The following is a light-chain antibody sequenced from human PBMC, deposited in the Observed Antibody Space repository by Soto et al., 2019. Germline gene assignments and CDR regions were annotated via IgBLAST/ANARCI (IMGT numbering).Light chain of an antibody. CDR3: LQALQAPFT. V-gene: IGKV2-28*01. J-gene: IGKJ3*01. CDR1: QSLLHSNGRNY. CDR2: GGS. Sequence: DIVMTQSPFSLPVTPGEPASMSCRSSQSLLHSNGRNYLDWYLQKPGQSPQLLIYGGSNRASGVPDRFSGSGSCTDFTLKISRVEAEDVGVYYCLQALQAPFTFGPGTQLAIK.